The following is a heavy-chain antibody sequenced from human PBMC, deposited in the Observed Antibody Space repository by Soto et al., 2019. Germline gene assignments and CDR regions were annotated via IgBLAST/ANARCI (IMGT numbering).Heavy chain of an antibody. Sequence: ASVKVSCKASGGTFSSYAISWVRQAPGQGLEWMGGIIPIFGTANYAQKFQGRVTITADESTSTAYMELSSLRSEDTAVYYCARAIEEGFNAFDIWGQGTMVTVSS. D-gene: IGHD2-15*01. J-gene: IGHJ3*02. V-gene: IGHV1-69*13. CDR3: ARAIEEGFNAFDI. CDR2: IIPIFGTA. CDR1: GGTFSSYA.